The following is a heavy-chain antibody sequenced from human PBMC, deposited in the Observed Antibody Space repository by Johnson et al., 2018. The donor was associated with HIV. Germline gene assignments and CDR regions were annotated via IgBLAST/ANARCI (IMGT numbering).Heavy chain of an antibody. CDR3: ARDQDSTSDDDAFDI. V-gene: IGHV3-30-3*01. D-gene: IGHD5-18*01. CDR2: ISYDGSNK. CDR1: GFTFSSYT. J-gene: IGHJ3*02. Sequence: QVQLVESGGGVVQPGRSLRLSCVASGFTFSSYTMHWVRQAPGKGLEWVAVISYDGSNKYYADSVKGRFTISRDNSKNTLYLQMDSLRAEDTALYYCARDQDSTSDDDAFDIWGQGTMVTVSS.